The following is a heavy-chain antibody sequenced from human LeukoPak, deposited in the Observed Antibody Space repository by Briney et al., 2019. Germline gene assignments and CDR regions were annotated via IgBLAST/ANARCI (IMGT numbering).Heavy chain of an antibody. D-gene: IGHD5-24*01. J-gene: IGHJ4*02. Sequence: GGSLRLSCAASGFTFSSYAMHWVRQAPGKGLEWVTVVSADGRTQLYSDSVRGRFTISRDNSLNTLHLQMNSLRTEDTAVYYCAREFGHNRWYFDYWGQGALVTVSS. CDR3: AREFGHNRWYFDY. CDR2: VSADGRTQ. V-gene: IGHV3-30*04. CDR1: GFTFSSYA.